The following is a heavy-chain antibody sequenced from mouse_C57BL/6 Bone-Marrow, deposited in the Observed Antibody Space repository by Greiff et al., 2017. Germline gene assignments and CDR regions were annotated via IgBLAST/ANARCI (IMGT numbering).Heavy chain of an antibody. D-gene: IGHD4-1*01. J-gene: IGHJ1*03. CDR3: ARYGNWDEGYFDV. Sequence: EVKLMESGGGLVQPGGSLSLSCAASGFTFTDYYMSWVRQPPGKALEWLGFIRNKANGYTTEYSASVKGRFTISRDNSQSILYLQMNALRAEDSATYYCARYGNWDEGYFDVWGTGTTVTVSS. V-gene: IGHV7-3*01. CDR1: GFTFTDYY. CDR2: IRNKANGYTT.